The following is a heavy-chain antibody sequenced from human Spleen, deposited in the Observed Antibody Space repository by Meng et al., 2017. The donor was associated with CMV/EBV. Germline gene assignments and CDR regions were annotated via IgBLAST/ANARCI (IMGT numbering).Heavy chain of an antibody. CDR3: ARLSSGYDGGEGY. V-gene: IGHV3-13*01. Sequence: GGSLRHSCAASGFTFSSYDMHWVRQATGKGLEWVSAIGTAGDTYYPGSVKGRFTISRENAKNPLYLQMNTLRAGDTAVYYFARLSSGYDGGEGYWGQGTQLTAPS. CDR1: GFTFSSYD. D-gene: IGHD5-12*01. J-gene: IGHJ4*02. CDR2: IGTAGDT.